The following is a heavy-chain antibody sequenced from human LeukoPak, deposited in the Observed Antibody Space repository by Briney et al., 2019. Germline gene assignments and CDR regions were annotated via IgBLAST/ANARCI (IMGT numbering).Heavy chain of an antibody. CDR3: VRCPPTSSADY. Sequence: GESLKISCKGSGYSFTSYYWIGWVRQMPGKGLEWMGIIYPGDSDTRYSPSFQGRVTISADKSINNAYLQWSSLKASDTAMYYCVRCPPTSSADYWGQGTLVTVSS. CDR2: IYPGDSDT. J-gene: IGHJ4*02. CDR1: GYSFTSYYW. V-gene: IGHV5-51*01. D-gene: IGHD1-26*01.